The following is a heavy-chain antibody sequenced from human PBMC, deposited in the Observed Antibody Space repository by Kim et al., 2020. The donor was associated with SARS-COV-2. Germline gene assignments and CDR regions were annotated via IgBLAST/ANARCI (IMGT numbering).Heavy chain of an antibody. Sequence: GGSLRLSCAASGFTFSSYAMSWVRQAPGKGLEWVSAISGSGGSTYYADSVKGRFTISRDNSKNTLYLQMNSLSAEDTAVYYCAKVLWFGEFSSAFDIWGQGTMVTVSS. CDR1: GFTFSSYA. V-gene: IGHV3-23*01. D-gene: IGHD3-10*01. CDR2: ISGSGGST. CDR3: AKVLWFGEFSSAFDI. J-gene: IGHJ3*02.